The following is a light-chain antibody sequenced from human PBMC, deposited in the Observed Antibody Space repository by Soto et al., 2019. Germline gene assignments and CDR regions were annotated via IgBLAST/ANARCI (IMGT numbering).Light chain of an antibody. CDR1: QGIRND. CDR2: AAS. V-gene: IGKV1-6*01. Sequence: AIQMTQSPSSLSASVGNRVTITCRASQGIRNDLGWYQQKPGKAPKLLIYAASSLQSGVPSTFSGCGSGTDFTLTISILQPEDFATYYCLQDYNYPRTFGPGTKVDIK. J-gene: IGKJ1*01. CDR3: LQDYNYPRT.